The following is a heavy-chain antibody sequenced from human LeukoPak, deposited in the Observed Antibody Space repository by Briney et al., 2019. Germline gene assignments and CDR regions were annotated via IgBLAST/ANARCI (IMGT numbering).Heavy chain of an antibody. J-gene: IGHJ1*01. CDR2: ISYDGSSK. V-gene: IGHV3-30*18. CDR3: AKGGPNYYVYGAEYFLH. Sequence: GRSLRLSCAASGFTFSSYGMHWVRQAPGKGLEWVAVISYDGSSKYYADSVKGRFTISRDTSTNTLYLQMNSLRPEDTAVYYCAKGGPNYYVYGAEYFLHGGQGTLVTVS. CDR1: GFTFSSYG. D-gene: IGHD3-10*02.